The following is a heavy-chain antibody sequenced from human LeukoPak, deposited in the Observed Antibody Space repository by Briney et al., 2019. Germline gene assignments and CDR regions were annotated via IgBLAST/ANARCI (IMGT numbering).Heavy chain of an antibody. CDR2: IYYSGTT. J-gene: IGHJ4*02. D-gene: IGHD6-13*01. CDR1: GGSISSYY. Sequence: SETLSLTCTVSGGSISSYYWSWIRQPPGKGLEWIGYIYYSGTTNYQPSLKSRVTISVDTSKNQLSLKLSSVTAADTAVYYCARQQLVRGCFDYWGQGTLATVSS. CDR3: ARQQLVRGCFDY. V-gene: IGHV4-59*01.